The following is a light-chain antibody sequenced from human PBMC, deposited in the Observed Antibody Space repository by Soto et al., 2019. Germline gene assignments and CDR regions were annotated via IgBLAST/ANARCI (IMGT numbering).Light chain of an antibody. V-gene: IGKV1-33*01. CDR3: QQYDNLPFT. Sequence: DLQMTQSPSSLSASVGDRVTITCQASQDIRNYLNWYQQRPGKAPKLLIYDASNLETGVPSRFSGSGSGTDFTFTISSLQAEDFATYFCQQYDNLPFTFGPGTKVDIK. CDR1: QDIRNY. CDR2: DAS. J-gene: IGKJ3*01.